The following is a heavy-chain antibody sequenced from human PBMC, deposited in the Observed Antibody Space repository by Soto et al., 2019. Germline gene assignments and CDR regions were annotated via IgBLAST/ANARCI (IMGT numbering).Heavy chain of an antibody. D-gene: IGHD1-7*01. CDR2: INHSGST. V-gene: IGHV4-34*01. CDR1: GGSFSGYY. J-gene: IGHJ4*02. CDR3: ACPNYYWNFRGGYFDY. Sequence: SETLSLTCAVYGGSFSGYYWSWIRQPPGKGLEWIGEINHSGSTNYNPSLKSRVTISVDTSKNQFSLKLSSVTAADTAVYYCACPNYYWNFRGGYFDYWGQGTLVTVSS.